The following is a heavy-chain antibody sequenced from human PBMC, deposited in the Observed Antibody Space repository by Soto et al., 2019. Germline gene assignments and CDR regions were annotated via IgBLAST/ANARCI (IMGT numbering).Heavy chain of an antibody. Sequence: GGSLRLSCAASGFTFSSYAMSWVRQAPGKGLEWVSAISGSGGSTYYADSVKGRFTISRDNSKNTLYLQMNSLRAEDTAVYYCAKDKRSITIFGVVNYGMDVWGQGTTVTVSS. CDR3: AKDKRSITIFGVVNYGMDV. D-gene: IGHD3-3*01. CDR1: GFTFSSYA. J-gene: IGHJ6*02. V-gene: IGHV3-23*01. CDR2: ISGSGGST.